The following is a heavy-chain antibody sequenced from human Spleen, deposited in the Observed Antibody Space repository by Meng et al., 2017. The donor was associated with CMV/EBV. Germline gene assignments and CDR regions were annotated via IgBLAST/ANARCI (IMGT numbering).Heavy chain of an antibody. CDR3: AKARDYYDSSGLYYFDY. Sequence: GESLKISCAASGFTFNSYGMHWVRQPPGKGLEWVAFIRYDGSSKYYADSVKGRFTISRDNSKNTLYLQMNSLRAEDTAVYYCAKARDYYDSSGLYYFDYWGQGTLVTVSS. CDR2: IRYDGSSK. V-gene: IGHV3-30*02. CDR1: GFTFNSYG. D-gene: IGHD3-22*01. J-gene: IGHJ4*02.